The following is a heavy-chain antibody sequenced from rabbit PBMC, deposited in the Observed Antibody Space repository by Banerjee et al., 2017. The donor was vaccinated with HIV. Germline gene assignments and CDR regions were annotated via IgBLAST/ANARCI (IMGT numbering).Heavy chain of an antibody. Sequence: QSLEESGGDLVKPGASLTLTCTASGFSFSSSYWICWVRQAPGKGLELIACIYGGSSGNTHYASWAKGRFTISKTSSTTVTLQMTSLTAADTATYFCARDAGYGGVGYAGAFDPWGQGTLVTVS. V-gene: IGHV1S40*01. CDR1: GFSFSSSYW. J-gene: IGHJ2*01. D-gene: IGHD4-2*01. CDR2: IYGGSSGNT. CDR3: ARDAGYGGVGYAGAFDP.